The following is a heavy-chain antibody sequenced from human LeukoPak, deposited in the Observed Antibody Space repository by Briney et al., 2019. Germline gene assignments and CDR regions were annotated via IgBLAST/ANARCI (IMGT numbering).Heavy chain of an antibody. D-gene: IGHD6-13*01. CDR3: ARDQIAAGTIDY. Sequence: PSETLSLTCAVYGGSFSGYYWSWIRQPPGKGLEWIGEISHSGSTNYNPSLKSRVTISVDTSKNQFSLKLSSVTAADTAVYYCARDQIAAGTIDYWGQGTLVTVSS. CDR2: ISHSGST. V-gene: IGHV4-34*01. J-gene: IGHJ4*02. CDR1: GGSFSGYY.